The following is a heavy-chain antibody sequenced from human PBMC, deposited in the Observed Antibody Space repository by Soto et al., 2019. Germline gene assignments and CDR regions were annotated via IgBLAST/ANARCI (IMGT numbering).Heavy chain of an antibody. Sequence: ASVKVSCKASGYTFTRYAMHWVRQAPGQRLEWMGWINAGNGNTKYSQKFQGRVTITRDTSASTAYMELTSLTSDDTGVYYCAGGNFRYWGQGTLVTVSS. CDR2: INAGNGNT. CDR1: GYTFTRYA. J-gene: IGHJ4*02. V-gene: IGHV1-3*01. CDR3: AGGNFRY.